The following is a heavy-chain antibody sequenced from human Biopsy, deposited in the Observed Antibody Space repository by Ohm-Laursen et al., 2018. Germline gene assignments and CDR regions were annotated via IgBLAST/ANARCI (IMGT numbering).Heavy chain of an antibody. V-gene: IGHV3-33*01. Sequence: SLRLSCSASGFTFSSYGMHWVRQAPGKGLEWVAAIWYDGSNKNNADSVKGRFTISRDNFKNTVYLEMNSLRPEDTAVYYCARDLGNLRGVMFYLDSWGQGTLVSVSS. D-gene: IGHD3-16*01. CDR2: IWYDGSNK. CDR3: ARDLGNLRGVMFYLDS. CDR1: GFTFSSYG. J-gene: IGHJ4*02.